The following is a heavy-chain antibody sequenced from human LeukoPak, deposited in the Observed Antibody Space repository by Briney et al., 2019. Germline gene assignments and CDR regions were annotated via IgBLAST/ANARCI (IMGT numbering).Heavy chain of an antibody. Sequence: ASVKVSCKASGGTFSRYAVSWVRQAPGQGLEWIGGLIPILGTPDYAQKFQGGVTINADESTTTVYMDLSGLRSEDTAVYYCARDEGGAAAVHHGHYGMDVWGQGTTVTVSS. D-gene: IGHD6-13*01. CDR3: ARDEGGAAAVHHGHYGMDV. V-gene: IGHV1-69*13. CDR2: LIPILGTP. CDR1: GGTFSRYA. J-gene: IGHJ6*02.